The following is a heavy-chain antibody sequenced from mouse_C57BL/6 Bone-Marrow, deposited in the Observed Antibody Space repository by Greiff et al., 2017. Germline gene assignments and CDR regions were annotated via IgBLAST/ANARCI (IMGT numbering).Heavy chain of an antibody. CDR2: IDPENGDT. CDR3: TTYDYAWFAY. CDR1: GFNIKDDY. V-gene: IGHV14-4*01. D-gene: IGHD2-4*01. Sequence: VQLKASGAELVRPGASVKLSCTASGFNIKDDYMHWVKQRPDQGLEWIGWIDPENGDTAYTAKFQCKATITADTSSNTAYLQLSSLTSEDTAVYYCTTYDYAWFAYWGQGTLVTVSA. J-gene: IGHJ3*01.